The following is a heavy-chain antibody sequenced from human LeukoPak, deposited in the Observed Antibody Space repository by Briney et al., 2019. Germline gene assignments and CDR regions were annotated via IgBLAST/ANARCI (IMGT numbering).Heavy chain of an antibody. CDR1: GDSFSSVTDY. J-gene: IGHJ4*02. D-gene: IGHD6-19*01. CDR2: GDYSGGK. V-gene: IGHV4-39*07. CDR3: AGERGEEYSSGWYKTNYFDN. Sequence: SETLSLTCTVSGDSFSSVTDYWAWIRQPPGKGLEWIASGDYSGGKYYNPSLESRVAISADMSKKQISLTLTSVTGADTAVYYCAGERGEEYSSGWYKTNYFDNWGQGIRVTVSS.